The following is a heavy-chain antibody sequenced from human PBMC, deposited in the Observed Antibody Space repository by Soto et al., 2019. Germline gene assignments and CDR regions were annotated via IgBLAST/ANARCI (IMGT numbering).Heavy chain of an antibody. CDR3: ARAVVVPAARALDYYGMDV. CDR1: GFTVSSNY. CDR2: IYSGGST. V-gene: IGHV3-53*01. J-gene: IGHJ6*02. Sequence: GGSLRLSCAASGFTVSSNYMSWVRQAPGKGLEWVSVIYSGGSTYYADSVKGRFTISRDNSKNTLCLQMNSLRAEDTAVYYCARAVVVPAARALDYYGMDVWGQGTTVTVSS. D-gene: IGHD2-2*01.